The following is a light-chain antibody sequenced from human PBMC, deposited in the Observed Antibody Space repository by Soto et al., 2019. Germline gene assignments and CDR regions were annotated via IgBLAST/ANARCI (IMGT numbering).Light chain of an antibody. J-gene: IGKJ2*01. CDR2: GTS. CDR3: QLYGSSPLYS. CDR1: QTVSSTY. V-gene: IGKV3-20*01. Sequence: EIVLTQSPGTLSLSPGERATLSCRTSQTVSSTYLAWYQQKRGQAPRLLIYGTSNRATGIQDRFSGSGSVTDFTVTISRLEHEDFAVYHCQLYGSSPLYSFAHGTELKIK.